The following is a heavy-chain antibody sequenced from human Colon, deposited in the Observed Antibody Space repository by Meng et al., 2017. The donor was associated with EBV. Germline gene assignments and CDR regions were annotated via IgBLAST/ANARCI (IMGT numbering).Heavy chain of an antibody. CDR2: IYYSGST. D-gene: IGHD6-19*01. CDR1: GGSGSSGGYY. V-gene: IGHV4-31*03. Sequence: QESSPRLLNPTQTLSLSGTVSGGSGSSGGYYWTWIRQHPGKGLDWFGHIYYSGSTLDNPSLKGRVIMSMDTSKIQFSLNLRSVTAADTAVYYCARVSSGWDYFDYWGQGTLVTVSS. J-gene: IGHJ4*02. CDR3: ARVSSGWDYFDY.